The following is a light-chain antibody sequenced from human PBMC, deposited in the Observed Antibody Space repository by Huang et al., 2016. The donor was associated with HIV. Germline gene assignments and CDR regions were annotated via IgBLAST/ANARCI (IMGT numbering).Light chain of an antibody. Sequence: DIVMTQSPDSLAVSLGERATINCKSSQSGLSRPSNKTYLAWYQQRPGQSPTLLIYWASTRQAGVPDRFSGSGSGTHFTLTNSSLQSEDVAFYYCQQYFISPPTFGQGTKLEI. V-gene: IGKV4-1*01. CDR1: QSGLSRPSNKTY. CDR3: QQYFISPPT. CDR2: WAS. J-gene: IGKJ2*01.